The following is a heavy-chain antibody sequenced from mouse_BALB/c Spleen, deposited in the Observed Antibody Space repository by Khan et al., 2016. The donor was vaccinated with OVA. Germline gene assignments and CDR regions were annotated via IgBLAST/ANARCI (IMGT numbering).Heavy chain of an antibody. CDR2: IWSGGNT. Sequence: QMQLEESGPGLVQPSQSLSITCTVSGFSLTTYGVHWVRQSPGKGLEWLGLIWSGGNTDYNAAFISRLSISKDNSTSQVFFKMNSLQADDTAMYYCARNAYTDDFTYWGQGTLLTVSA. D-gene: IGHD2-14*01. J-gene: IGHJ3*01. CDR1: GFSLTTYG. CDR3: ARNAYTDDFTY. V-gene: IGHV2-2*01.